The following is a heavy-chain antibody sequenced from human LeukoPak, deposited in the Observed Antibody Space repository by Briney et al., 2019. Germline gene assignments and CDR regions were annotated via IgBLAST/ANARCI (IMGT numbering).Heavy chain of an antibody. CDR2: AYYSGGS. D-gene: IGHD2-2*01. J-gene: IGHJ6*02. CDR3: ARLFCLSTSCFSYSGVDV. V-gene: IGHV4-59*08. CDR1: GGSISNSY. Sequence: PETLSLTCTVSGGSISNSYWSWIRQPPGKGLEWIGYAYYSGGSNYNPSLRSRVTISVDTSKNQFSLRLSSVTAADTAVYYCARLFCLSTSCFSYSGVDVWGQGTTVTVSS.